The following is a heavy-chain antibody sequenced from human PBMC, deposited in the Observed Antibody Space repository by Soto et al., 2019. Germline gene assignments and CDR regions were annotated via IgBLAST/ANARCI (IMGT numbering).Heavy chain of an antibody. D-gene: IGHD3-3*01. CDR2: VYYSGST. CDR3: ARGEYYDFWSGYYTPYYYYGMDV. CDR1: GGSISSYY. Sequence: SETLSLTRTVSGGSISSYYWSWIRQPPGKGLEWIGYVYYSGSTNYNPSLKSRVTISVYTSKNQFSLKLSSVTAADTAVYYCARGEYYDFWSGYYTPYYYYGMDVWGQGTTVTVSS. V-gene: IGHV4-59*01. J-gene: IGHJ6*02.